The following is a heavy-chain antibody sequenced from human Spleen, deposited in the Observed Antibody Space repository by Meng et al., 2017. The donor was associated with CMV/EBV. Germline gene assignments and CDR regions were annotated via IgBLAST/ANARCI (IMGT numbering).Heavy chain of an antibody. CDR2: ISVYNGNT. J-gene: IGHJ4*02. D-gene: IGHD7-27*01. Sequence: SGYPFNSYDISWVRQTPGQGLGWLGWISVYNGNTKYAQKFQSRVTMTTDTSTSTAYMELRSLRSDDTALYYCAREIDDSMGNTGADYWGQGTLVTVSS. CDR1: GYPFNSYD. V-gene: IGHV1-18*01. CDR3: AREIDDSMGNTGADY.